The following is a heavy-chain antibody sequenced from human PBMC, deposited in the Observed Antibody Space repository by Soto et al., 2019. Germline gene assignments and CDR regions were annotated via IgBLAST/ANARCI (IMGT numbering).Heavy chain of an antibody. CDR3: TRSIITTAGPAAFDL. D-gene: IGHD6-13*01. CDR1: GYTFTSYY. V-gene: IGHV1-46*03. Sequence: QVQLVQSGAEVKKPGASVRVSCKASGYTFTSYYIHWVRQAPGHGPEWMGMISPSSGGTDYAQKFQGRVTMTRDTSTSTVYMELSSLRSEDTAVYYCTRSIITTAGPAAFDLWGQGTLVTVSS. J-gene: IGHJ3*01. CDR2: ISPSSGGT.